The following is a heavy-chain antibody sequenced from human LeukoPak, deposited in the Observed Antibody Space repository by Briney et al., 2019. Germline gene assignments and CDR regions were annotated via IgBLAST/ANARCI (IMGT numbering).Heavy chain of an antibody. CDR1: GYSISSGYY. CDR2: IYHSGST. Sequence: SETLSLTCAVSGYSISSGYYWGWIRQPPGKGLEWIGSIYHSGSTYYNPSLKSRVTILVDTSKNQFSLKLSSVTAADTAVYYCARLRTMIGVGYWGQGTLVTVSS. J-gene: IGHJ4*02. CDR3: ARLRTMIGVGY. D-gene: IGHD3-22*01. V-gene: IGHV4-38-2*01.